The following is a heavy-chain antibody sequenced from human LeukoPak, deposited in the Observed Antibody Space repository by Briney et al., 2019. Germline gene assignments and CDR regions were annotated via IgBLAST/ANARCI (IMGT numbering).Heavy chain of an antibody. CDR1: GGSFSGYY. Sequence: SETPSLTCAVYGGSFSGYYWSWIRQPPGKGLEWIGEINHSGSTNYNPSLKSRVTISVDTSKNQFSLKLSSVTAADTAVYYCARGVAARAYGYWGQGTLVTVSS. D-gene: IGHD6-6*01. J-gene: IGHJ4*02. V-gene: IGHV4-34*01. CDR3: ARGVAARAYGY. CDR2: INHSGST.